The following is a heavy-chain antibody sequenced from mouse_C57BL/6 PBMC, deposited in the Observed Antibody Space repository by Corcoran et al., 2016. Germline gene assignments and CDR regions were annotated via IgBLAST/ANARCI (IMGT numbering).Heavy chain of an antibody. CDR2: IDSANGNT. CDR1: GFNIKNTY. Sequence: EVQLQQSVAELVRPGASVKLSCTASGFNIKNTYRHWVKQRPEQGLLWIGRIDSANGNTKYAPKFPGKATITADTSSNTAYLQLSSLTSEDTAIYYCAPFYESFAYWGQGTLVTVSA. J-gene: IGHJ3*01. CDR3: APFYESFAY. V-gene: IGHV14-3*01. D-gene: IGHD2-3*01.